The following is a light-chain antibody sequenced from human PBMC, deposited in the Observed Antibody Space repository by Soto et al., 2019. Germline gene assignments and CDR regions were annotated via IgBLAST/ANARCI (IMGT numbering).Light chain of an antibody. Sequence: EIVLTQSPATLSLSPGERATLSCRASQSVSSYLAWYQQKPGQAPRLLMYDVSNRATGIPASFSGSGSGTDFTLTITSIEAEDVAVYYCQQRSSWPWTFGQGTKLEIK. CDR2: DVS. CDR3: QQRSSWPWT. CDR1: QSVSSY. J-gene: IGKJ1*01. V-gene: IGKV3-11*01.